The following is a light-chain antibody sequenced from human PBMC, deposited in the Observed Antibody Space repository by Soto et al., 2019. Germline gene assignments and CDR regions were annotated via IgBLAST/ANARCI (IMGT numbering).Light chain of an antibody. CDR1: RGDVVDYIS. CDR3: AAWDDSLNRYV. J-gene: IGLJ1*01. V-gene: IGLV2-14*01. CDR2: EVS. Sequence: SALTHHASVSGYPGRSISISCTGPRGDVVDYISVSWFQQHPGKAPKLMIYEVSNRSSGVSNRFSGSKSGTSASLAISGLQSEDEADYYCAAWDDSLNRYVFGTGTKVTVL.